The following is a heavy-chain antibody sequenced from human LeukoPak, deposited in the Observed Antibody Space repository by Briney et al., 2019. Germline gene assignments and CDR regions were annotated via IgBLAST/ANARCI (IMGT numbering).Heavy chain of an antibody. CDR2: INHSGST. CDR3: ARAPSRGWDIKRYYYYYMDV. CDR1: GGSFSGYY. J-gene: IGHJ6*03. D-gene: IGHD3-22*01. V-gene: IGHV4-34*01. Sequence: SETLSLTCAVYGGSFSGYYWSWIPQPPGKGLEWIGEINHSGSTNYNPSLKSRVTISVDTSKNQFSLKLSSVTAADTAVYYCARAPSRGWDIKRYYYYYMDVWGKGTTVTISS.